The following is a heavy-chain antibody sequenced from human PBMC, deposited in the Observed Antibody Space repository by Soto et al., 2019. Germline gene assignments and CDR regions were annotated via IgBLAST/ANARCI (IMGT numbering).Heavy chain of an antibody. CDR1: GGSVSSGSYY. Sequence: QVQLQESGPGLVKPSETLSLTCTVSGGSVSSGSYYWSWIRQPPGKGLEWIGYIYYSGSTKYNTYHRSQHTLSVDTSKHQFSLKRSSVTAADTAVYYCERSSRGNLNPNTGDSWGQGTLVTVAS. D-gene: IGHD1-20*01. J-gene: IGHJ4*02. CDR3: ERSSRGNLNPNTGDS. V-gene: IGHV4-61*01. CDR2: IYYSGST.